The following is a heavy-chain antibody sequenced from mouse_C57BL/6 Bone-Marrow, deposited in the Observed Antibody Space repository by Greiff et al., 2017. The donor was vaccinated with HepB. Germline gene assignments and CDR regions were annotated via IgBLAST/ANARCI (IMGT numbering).Heavy chain of an antibody. CDR1: GFTFSSYA. CDR3: ARGSPITTVVPWYFDV. J-gene: IGHJ1*03. D-gene: IGHD1-1*01. CDR2: ISDGGSYT. V-gene: IGHV5-4*03. Sequence: DVKLQESGGGLVKPGGSLKLSCAASGFTFSSYAMSWVRQTPEKRLEWVATISDGGSYTYYPDNVKGRFTISRDNAKNNLYLQMSHLKSEDTAMYYCARGSPITTVVPWYFDVWGTGTTVTVSS.